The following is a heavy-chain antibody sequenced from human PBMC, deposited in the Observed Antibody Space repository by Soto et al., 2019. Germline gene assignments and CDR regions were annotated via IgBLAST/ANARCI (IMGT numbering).Heavy chain of an antibody. D-gene: IGHD2-21*01. CDR2: MHHTGTT. J-gene: IGHJ4*02. Sequence: SETLCLTCTVTDYSITSHSYYWGWIRQSPGREMQWNGTMHHTGTTSYNASLQSRATIAIDASKNQMFLKLISVTAADTAVYYCARVLGEQRNPYCVGIDYWGQGTQVTVS. CDR3: ARVLGEQRNPYCVGIDY. V-gene: IGHV4-39*01. CDR1: DYSITSHSYY.